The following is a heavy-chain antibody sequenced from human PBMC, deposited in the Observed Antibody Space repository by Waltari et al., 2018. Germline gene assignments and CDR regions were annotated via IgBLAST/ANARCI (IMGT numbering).Heavy chain of an antibody. J-gene: IGHJ5*02. V-gene: IGHV4-34*01. Sequence: QVQLQQWGAGLLKPSETLSLTCAVYGGSFSGYYWSWIRQPPGKGLEWIGEINHSGSTNDNPSLKSRVTISVDTSKNQFSLKLGSVTAADTAVYYCARHSWPNYGDYVCFGWFDPWGQGTLVTVSS. CDR3: ARHSWPNYGDYVCFGWFDP. D-gene: IGHD4-17*01. CDR2: INHSGST. CDR1: GGSFSGYY.